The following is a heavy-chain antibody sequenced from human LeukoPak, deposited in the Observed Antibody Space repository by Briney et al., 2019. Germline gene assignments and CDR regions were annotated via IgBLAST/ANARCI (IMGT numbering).Heavy chain of an antibody. V-gene: IGHV3-48*04. CDR1: GFTFSSYS. CDR3: ASLMVRGFTPFDY. J-gene: IGHJ4*02. Sequence: GGSLRLSCAASGFTFSSYSMNWVRRAPGKGLEWVSYISSSNSTIYYADSVKGRFTISRDNAKNSLYLQMNSLRAEDTAVYYCASLMVRGFTPFDYWGQGTLVTVSS. CDR2: ISSSNSTI. D-gene: IGHD3-10*01.